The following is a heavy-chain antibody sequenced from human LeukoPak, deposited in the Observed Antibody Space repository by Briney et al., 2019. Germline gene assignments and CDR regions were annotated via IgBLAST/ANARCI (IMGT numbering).Heavy chain of an antibody. V-gene: IGHV3-23*01. J-gene: IGHJ4*02. D-gene: IGHD3-22*01. CDR1: GFTFSSYA. CDR3: AKYRDSSGYYPGFFDY. CDR2: ISGSGGST. Sequence: GRSLRLSCAASGFTFSSYAMSWVRQAPGKGLEWVSAISGSGGSTYYADSVKGRFTISRDNSMNTLYLQMNSLRAEDTAVYYCAKYRDSSGYYPGFFDYWGQGTLVTVSS.